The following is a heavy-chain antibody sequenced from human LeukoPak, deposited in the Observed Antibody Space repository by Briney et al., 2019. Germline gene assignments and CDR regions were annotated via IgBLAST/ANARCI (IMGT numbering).Heavy chain of an antibody. J-gene: IGHJ4*02. CDR2: IKQDGSEK. Sequence: PGGSLRLSCEASGFTFSSYAMHWVRRAPGKGLEWVANIKQDGSEKNYVDPVKGRFTISRDNAKNSLYLQMNNLRVEDTAMYYCAGGTGFIIKDWGQGTLVTVSS. V-gene: IGHV3-7*03. CDR1: GFTFSSYA. CDR3: AGGTGFIIKD. D-gene: IGHD3-9*01.